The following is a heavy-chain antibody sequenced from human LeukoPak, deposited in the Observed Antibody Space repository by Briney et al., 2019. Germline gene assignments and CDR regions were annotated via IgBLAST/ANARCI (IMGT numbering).Heavy chain of an antibody. CDR2: IYYSGST. CDR3: ARGDPYDYVWGSYRH. D-gene: IGHD3-16*02. CDR1: GGSISSGDYY. V-gene: IGHV4-30-4*01. Sequence: SETLSLTCTVSGGSISSGDYYWSWIRQPPAKGLEWIGYIYYSGSTYYNPSLKSRVTISVDTSKNQFSLKLSSVTAADTAVYYCARGDPYDYVWGSYRHWGQGTLVTVSS. J-gene: IGHJ4*02.